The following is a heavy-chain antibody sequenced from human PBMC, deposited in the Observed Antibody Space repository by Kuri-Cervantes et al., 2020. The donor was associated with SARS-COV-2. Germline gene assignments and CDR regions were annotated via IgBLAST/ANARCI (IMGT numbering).Heavy chain of an antibody. J-gene: IGHJ4*02. D-gene: IGHD3-9*01. V-gene: IGHV3-66*02. Sequence: GESLKISCAASGFTVNSNFMIWVRQAPGKGLEWVSVVCSGVTTYYADSVKGRFTISRDNSKNTLHLQMNRLRAEDTAVYYCARDGYFDWLFQGDYFDYWGQGTLGTGSS. CDR3: ARDGYFDWLFQGDYFDY. CDR2: VCSGVTT. CDR1: GFTVNSNF.